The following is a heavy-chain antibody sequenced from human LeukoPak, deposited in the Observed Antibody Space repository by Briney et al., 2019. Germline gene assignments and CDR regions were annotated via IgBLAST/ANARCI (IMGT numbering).Heavy chain of an antibody. CDR1: GYTFTGYY. J-gene: IGHJ5*02. CDR2: INPNSGGT. V-gene: IGHV1-2*02. CDR3: ARGYYYYDSSGYYL. Sequence: ASVKVSCKASGYTFTGYYMRWVRQAPGQGLEWMGWINPNSGGTNYAQKFQGRVTMTRDTSISTAYMELSRLRSDDTAVYYCARGYYYYDSSGYYLWGQGTLVTVSS. D-gene: IGHD3-22*01.